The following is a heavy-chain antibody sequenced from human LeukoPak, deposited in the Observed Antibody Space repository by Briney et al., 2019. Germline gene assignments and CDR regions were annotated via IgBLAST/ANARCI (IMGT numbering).Heavy chain of an antibody. CDR3: ARGYYDSNDSNRSNWFEP. CDR2: ISYDGSNK. CDR1: GFTFSSYG. V-gene: IGHV3-30*03. Sequence: GGSLRLSCAASGFTFSSYGMHWVRQAPGKGLEWVAVISYDGSNKYYADSVKGRFTISRDNSKNTLYLQMNNLRAEDTAVYYCARGYYDSNDSNRSNWFEPWGQGTLVTVSS. J-gene: IGHJ5*02. D-gene: IGHD3-22*01.